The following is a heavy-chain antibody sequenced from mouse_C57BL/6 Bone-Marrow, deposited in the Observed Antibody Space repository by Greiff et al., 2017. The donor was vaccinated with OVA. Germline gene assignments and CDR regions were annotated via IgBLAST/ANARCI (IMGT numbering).Heavy chain of an antibody. CDR1: GYTFTSYW. CDR2: IDPSDSET. J-gene: IGHJ3*01. CDR3: ARWGIYYGNPAWFAY. Sequence: QVQLQQPGAELVRPGSSVKLSCKASGYTFTSYWMHWVKQRPIQGLEWIGNIDPSDSETHYNQKFKDKATLTVDKSSSTAYMQLSSLASEDSAVYYCARWGIYYGNPAWFAYWGQGTLVTVSA. D-gene: IGHD2-1*01. V-gene: IGHV1-52*01.